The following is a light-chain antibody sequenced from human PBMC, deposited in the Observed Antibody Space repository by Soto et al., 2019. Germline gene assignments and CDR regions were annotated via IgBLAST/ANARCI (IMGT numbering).Light chain of an antibody. J-gene: IGLJ1*01. Sequence: QSALTQPASVSGSPGQSITISCTGTSSDVGGYNYVSWYQQHPGKAPKLMIYDVGNRPSGVSNRFSGSKSGNTASLTISGLRAEDEADYYCSSYTSISTYVFGTGTKLTVL. CDR2: DVG. CDR3: SSYTSISTYV. CDR1: SSDVGGYNY. V-gene: IGLV2-14*01.